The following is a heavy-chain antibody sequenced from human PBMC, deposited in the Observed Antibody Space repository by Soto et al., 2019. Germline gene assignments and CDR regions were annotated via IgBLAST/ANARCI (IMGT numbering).Heavy chain of an antibody. Sequence: QVQLVQSGAELKKPGSSVKVSCRASGATFSISVFNWVRQAPGQGLEWMGGIISMFGTPNYSQKFQGRVTISADESTSTGYMELNNLRSDDTARYCCARDLGGGYEPGDYWGQGTQVTVSS. CDR3: ARDLGGGYEPGDY. V-gene: IGHV1-69*12. J-gene: IGHJ4*02. D-gene: IGHD5-12*01. CDR1: GATFSISV. CDR2: IISMFGTP.